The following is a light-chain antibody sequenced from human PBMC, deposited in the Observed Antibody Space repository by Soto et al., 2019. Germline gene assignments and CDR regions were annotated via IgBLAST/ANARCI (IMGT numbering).Light chain of an antibody. CDR1: QSIANY. CDR2: STS. V-gene: IGKV1-39*01. J-gene: IGKJ1*01. CDR3: QQSYSFPRT. Sequence: DIQMTQSPSSLSASVGDRVTITCRASQSIANYLYWYQQQPGKAPTLLIYSTSTLQTEVPSRFSGSGSGTDFTLTINGLQPEDFGTYDCQQSYSFPRTVGQWTKVEIK.